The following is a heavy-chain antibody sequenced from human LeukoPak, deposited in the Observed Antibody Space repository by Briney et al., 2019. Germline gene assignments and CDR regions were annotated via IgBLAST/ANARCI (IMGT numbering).Heavy chain of an antibody. D-gene: IGHD3-16*01. Sequence: GGSLRLSCAASGFTFSIYGMTWVRQAPGKGLEWVSGIRGSGGSTYYADSVKGRFTISRDNSKNTLYLQMNSLRAEDTAVYYCTRDRFYVWFDPWGQGTLVTVSS. CDR1: GFTFSIYG. V-gene: IGHV3-23*01. CDR3: TRDRFYVWFDP. J-gene: IGHJ5*02. CDR2: IRGSGGST.